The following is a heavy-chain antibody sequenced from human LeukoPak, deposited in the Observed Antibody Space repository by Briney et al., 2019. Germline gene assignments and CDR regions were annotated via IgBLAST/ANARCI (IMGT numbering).Heavy chain of an antibody. J-gene: IGHJ6*03. Sequence: SVKVSCKASGGTFSSYAISWVRQAPGQGLEWMGGIIPIFGTANYAQKFQGRVTITADESTSTAYMELSSLRSEDTAVYYCARNRYSGYDNYYYYYYMDVWGKGTTVTISS. CDR1: GGTFSSYA. CDR3: ARNRYSGYDNYYYYYYMDV. V-gene: IGHV1-69*13. D-gene: IGHD5-12*01. CDR2: IIPIFGTA.